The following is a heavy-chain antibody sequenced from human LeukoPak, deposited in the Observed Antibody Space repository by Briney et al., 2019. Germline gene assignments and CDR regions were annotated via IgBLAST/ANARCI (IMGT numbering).Heavy chain of an antibody. CDR2: ISYSGNT. Sequence: PSETLSLTCTVSAGSISSYYWSWIRQPPGKGLEWIGFISYSGNTNYSPSLKSRVTMSVDTSKNQFPLKLSSVTAADTAVYYCARDLVAMAASYYYYYYMDVWGKGTTVTVSS. D-gene: IGHD5-18*01. CDR3: ARDLVAMAASYYYYYYMDV. J-gene: IGHJ6*03. V-gene: IGHV4-59*12. CDR1: AGSISSYY.